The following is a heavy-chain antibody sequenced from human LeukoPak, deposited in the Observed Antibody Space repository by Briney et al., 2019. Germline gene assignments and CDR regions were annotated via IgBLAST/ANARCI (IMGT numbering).Heavy chain of an antibody. D-gene: IGHD3-10*01. Sequence: GGSLRLSCADSGFTFSSYWMSWVRQAPGKGLEWVASIKEDGSEEYYVDSVKGRFTISRANAKNSLYLQMNSLRAGDTAVYYCARDLFGSGSYASYWGQGTLVTVSS. CDR3: ARDLFGSGSYASY. CDR2: IKEDGSEE. V-gene: IGHV3-7*01. CDR1: GFTFSSYW. J-gene: IGHJ4*02.